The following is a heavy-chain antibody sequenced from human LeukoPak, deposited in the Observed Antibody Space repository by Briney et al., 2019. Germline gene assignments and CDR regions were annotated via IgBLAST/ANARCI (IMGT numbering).Heavy chain of an antibody. Sequence: AGGSLRLSCAASGFTVSSNYMSWVRQAPGKGLEWVSVIYSGGSTYYADSVKGRFIISRDNSKNTLYLQMNSLRAEDTAVYYCAKDFGRLVGATEVDAFDIWGQGTMVTVSS. J-gene: IGHJ3*02. V-gene: IGHV3-66*01. CDR1: GFTVSSNY. D-gene: IGHD1-26*01. CDR3: AKDFGRLVGATEVDAFDI. CDR2: IYSGGST.